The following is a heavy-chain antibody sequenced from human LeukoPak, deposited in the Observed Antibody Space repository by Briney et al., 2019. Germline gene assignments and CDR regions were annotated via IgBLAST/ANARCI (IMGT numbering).Heavy chain of an antibody. V-gene: IGHV3-11*01. D-gene: IGHD6-13*01. CDR2: IISSGSTI. CDR3: ARDLGMDYSSSWGAYYYYYYGMDV. J-gene: IGHJ6*02. CDR1: GFAFSDYY. Sequence: GSLSLSCAASGFAFSDYYMSWIRPAPGKGLEWVSYIISSGSTIYYADSVKGRFTISRDNAKNSLYLQMNSLRAEDTAVYYCARDLGMDYSSSWGAYYYYYYGMDVWGQGTTVTVSS.